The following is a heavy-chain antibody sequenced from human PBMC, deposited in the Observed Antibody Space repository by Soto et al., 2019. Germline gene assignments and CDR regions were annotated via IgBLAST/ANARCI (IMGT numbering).Heavy chain of an antibody. Sequence: QVQLVQSGAEVKKPGASVKVSCKASGYTFTSYAMHWVRQAPGQRLEWMGWINAGNGNTKYSQKFRGRVTITRDTSASTAYMELSSLRSEDTAVYYCARALGGATGWLFDYWGQGTLVTVSS. J-gene: IGHJ4*02. CDR3: ARALGGATGWLFDY. CDR2: INAGNGNT. D-gene: IGHD1-26*01. V-gene: IGHV1-3*01. CDR1: GYTFTSYA.